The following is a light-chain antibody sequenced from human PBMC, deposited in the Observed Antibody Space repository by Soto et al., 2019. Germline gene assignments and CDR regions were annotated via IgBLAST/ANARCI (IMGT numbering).Light chain of an antibody. V-gene: IGKV1-5*01. CDR3: QQYTRT. J-gene: IGKJ1*01. CDR2: DAS. Sequence: GDRVTVTCRASQSISTWLAWYQQKPGKAPKLLIYDASSLESGVPSRFSGSGSGTEFTLTISSLQPDDFATYYCQQYTRTSGQGTKVDI. CDR1: QSISTW.